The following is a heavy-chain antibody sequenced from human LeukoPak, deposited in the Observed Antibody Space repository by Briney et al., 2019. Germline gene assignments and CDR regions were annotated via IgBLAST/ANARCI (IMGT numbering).Heavy chain of an antibody. CDR1: GGSITSPTYY. Sequence: PSETLSLTCSVSGGSITSPTYYWICIRQPPGKGLEWIGTVYYGGSTYYSPSLKSRVTISVDTSKNHFSLELNSVTAADTAVYYCARSDAAGGAFDYWGQGTLVTVSS. J-gene: IGHJ4*02. CDR3: ARSDAAGGAFDY. CDR2: VYYGGST. D-gene: IGHD2-21*01. V-gene: IGHV4-39*02.